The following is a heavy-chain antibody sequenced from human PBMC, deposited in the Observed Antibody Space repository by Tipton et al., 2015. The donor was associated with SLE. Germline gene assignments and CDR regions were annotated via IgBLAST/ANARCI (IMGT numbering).Heavy chain of an antibody. V-gene: IGHV3-74*01. Sequence: SLRLSCAASGFTFSSYWMHWVRQAPGKGLVWVSRINSGGSSTSYADSVKGRFTISRDNAKNTLYLQMNSLRAEDTAVYYCARAGSGWYYYGMDVWGQGTTVTVSS. CDR3: ARAGSGWYYYGMDV. CDR1: GFTFSSYW. CDR2: INSGGSST. D-gene: IGHD6-19*01. J-gene: IGHJ6*02.